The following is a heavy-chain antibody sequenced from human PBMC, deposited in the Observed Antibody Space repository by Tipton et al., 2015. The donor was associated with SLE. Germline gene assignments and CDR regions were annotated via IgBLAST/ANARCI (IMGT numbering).Heavy chain of an antibody. CDR3: ARDVEFSSVSIFGVIP. CDR1: GGSISSTSYY. CDR2: IYYSGST. V-gene: IGHV4-39*07. Sequence: TLSLTCTVSGGSISSTSYYWGWLRQPPGKGLEWIGSIYYSGSTYYNLSLKSRVTISVDTSKNQFSLNLSPVTAADTAVYYCARDVEFSSVSIFGVIPWGQGTLVTVSS. D-gene: IGHD3-3*01. J-gene: IGHJ4*02.